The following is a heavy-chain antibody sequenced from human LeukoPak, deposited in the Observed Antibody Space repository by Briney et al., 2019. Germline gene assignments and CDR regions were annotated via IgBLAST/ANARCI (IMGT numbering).Heavy chain of an antibody. CDR1: GYTFTSYD. Sequence: ASVKVSCKASGYTFTSYDIDWVRQATGQGLEWIGWMNPNSGNTGYAQKFQGRVTMTRNTSISTAYMELNSLRSEDTAVYYCARVAGTMVRGVIGYWGQGTLVTVSS. J-gene: IGHJ4*02. D-gene: IGHD3-10*01. V-gene: IGHV1-8*01. CDR2: MNPNSGNT. CDR3: ARVAGTMVRGVIGY.